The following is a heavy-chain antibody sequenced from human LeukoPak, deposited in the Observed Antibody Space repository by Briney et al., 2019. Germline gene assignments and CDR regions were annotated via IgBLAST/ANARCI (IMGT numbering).Heavy chain of an antibody. CDR3: ARYSGSPNWYYYYYMDV. J-gene: IGHJ6*03. V-gene: IGHV4-59*01. CDR1: GGSISSYY. D-gene: IGHD1-26*01. CDR2: IYYSGST. Sequence: KPSETLSLTCTVSGGSISSYYWSLIRQPPGKGLGWIGYIYYSGSTNYNPSLKSRVTISVDTSKNQFSLKLSSVTAADTAVYYCARYSGSPNWYYYYYMDVWGKGTTVTVSS.